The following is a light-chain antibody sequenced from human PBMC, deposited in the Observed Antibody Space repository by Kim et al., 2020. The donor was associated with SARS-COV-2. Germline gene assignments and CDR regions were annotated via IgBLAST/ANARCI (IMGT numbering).Light chain of an antibody. CDR1: SLRSYY. CDR2: GKN. CDR3: NSRDSSGNHLV. J-gene: IGLJ3*02. Sequence: ALGQTVRITCQGDSLRSYYASWYQQKPGQAPVLVISGKNNRPSGIPDRFSGSSSGNTASLTIPGAQAEDEADYYCNSRDSSGNHLVFGGWTKLTVL. V-gene: IGLV3-19*01.